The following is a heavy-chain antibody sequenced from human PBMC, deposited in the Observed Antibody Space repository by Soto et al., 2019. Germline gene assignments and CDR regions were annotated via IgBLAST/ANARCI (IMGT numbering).Heavy chain of an antibody. Sequence: EVQLVESGGGLVKPGGSLRLSCVASGFTFTNAWMTWVRQAPGKGLEWAGRLKGKADGGTINYAAPVKGRFTISRDDAKNTLYMEMNSLKTEDTAVYYCVTGLSSASLDFWGQGTLVTVSS. J-gene: IGHJ4*02. V-gene: IGHV3-15*01. CDR3: VTGLSSASLDF. D-gene: IGHD3-22*01. CDR2: LKGKADGGTI. CDR1: GFTFTNAW.